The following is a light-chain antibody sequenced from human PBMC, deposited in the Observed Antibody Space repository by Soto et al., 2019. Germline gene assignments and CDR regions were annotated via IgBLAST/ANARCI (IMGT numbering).Light chain of an antibody. CDR3: QQLKIYPFT. Sequence: DIQVTQSPSLLSASVGDRVTITCRASQDITTYLAWYQQRPGRAPKLLIYAASTLQSGVPSRFSGTGSGTDFSLTISSLQPEDFATDYCQQLKIYPFTCGPGTKVYIK. J-gene: IGKJ3*01. CDR1: QDITTY. CDR2: AAS. V-gene: IGKV1-9*01.